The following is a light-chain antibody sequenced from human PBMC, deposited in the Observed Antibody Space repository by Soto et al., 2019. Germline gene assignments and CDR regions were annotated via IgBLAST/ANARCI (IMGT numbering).Light chain of an antibody. CDR3: SSYARSKKV. J-gene: IGLJ1*01. CDR2: EVS. CDR1: SSDVGGYNY. V-gene: IGLV2-8*01. Sequence: QSALTQPPSASGSPGQSVTISCTGTSSDVGGYNYVSWYQQHPGKAPKLMIYEVSKRPSGVPDRFSGSKSGNTASLTVSGLQAEDEADYYCSSYARSKKVFGTGTKVTVL.